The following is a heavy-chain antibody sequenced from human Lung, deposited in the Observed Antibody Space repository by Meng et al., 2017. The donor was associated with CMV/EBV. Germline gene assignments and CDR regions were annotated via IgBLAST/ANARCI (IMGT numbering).Heavy chain of an antibody. J-gene: IGHJ4*02. V-gene: IGHV3-74*01. CDR2: INGDGSST. Sequence: SCAASGFTFDDYGMSWVRQAPGKGLVWVSRINGDGSSTSYADSVKGRFTISRDNGKNTLYLQMNSLRAEDTAVYYCARDVVEGSVWLGYWGQGTLVTVSS. CDR1: GFTFDDYG. CDR3: ARDVVEGSVWLGY. D-gene: IGHD2-15*01.